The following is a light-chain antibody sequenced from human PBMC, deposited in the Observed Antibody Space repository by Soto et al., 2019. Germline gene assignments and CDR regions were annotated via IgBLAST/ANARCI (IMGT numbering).Light chain of an antibody. CDR2: RAS. J-gene: IGKJ1*01. CDR3: QQYNNWPRT. V-gene: IGKV3-15*01. CDR1: QSVSRN. Sequence: EIVMTQSPATLSVSPGERATLSCRASQSVSRNLAWYQQKPGQAPRLLIYRASTRATGIPARFSGSGSGTEFTLTISSLQSEDFAVYYCQQYNNWPRTVGQGTKGEMK.